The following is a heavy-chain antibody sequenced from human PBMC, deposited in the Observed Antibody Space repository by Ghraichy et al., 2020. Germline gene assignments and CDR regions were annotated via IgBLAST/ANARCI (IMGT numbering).Heavy chain of an antibody. CDR1: GFTFNRYT. CDR3: ARDGGHDWTEDRYFYNFIMDV. J-gene: IGHJ6*02. V-gene: IGHV3-21*06. D-gene: IGHD5-12*01. Sequence: GGSLRLSCTASGFTFNRYTMNWVRQSPGKGLEWVSSISSGTTYIYYADSVRGRFTISRDNAKNSLSLQMNSLRAEDTAVYYCARDGGHDWTEDRYFYNFIMDVWGQGTTVTGSS. CDR2: ISSGTTYI.